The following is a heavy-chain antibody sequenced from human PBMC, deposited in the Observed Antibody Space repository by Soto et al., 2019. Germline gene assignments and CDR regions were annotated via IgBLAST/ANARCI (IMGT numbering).Heavy chain of an antibody. Sequence: SETLSLTCTVSGGSIVAYYCSCVRQPAGKGLEWIGRIFTTGSTNYNPSLKSRVTMSVDTSKNHFSLQLSSVNAADTAVYFCARDLGTGGMDVWGQGTTVTVSS. J-gene: IGHJ6*02. CDR2: IFTTGST. CDR3: ARDLGTGGMDV. D-gene: IGHD1-26*01. CDR1: GGSIVAYY. V-gene: IGHV4-4*07.